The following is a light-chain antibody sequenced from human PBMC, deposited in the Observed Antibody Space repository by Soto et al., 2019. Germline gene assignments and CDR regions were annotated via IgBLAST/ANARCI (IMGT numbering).Light chain of an antibody. CDR2: NNN. J-gene: IGLJ2*01. Sequence: QSVLTQPPSASGTPGQRVTISCSGGSSNIGRNSVSWYQQVPGTAPKLIIFNNNERPSGIPGRFSGSKSGASASLAIVGLQSEDEADYFCAPWDDNLNGPLLFGGGTKLTVL. CDR1: SSNIGRNS. V-gene: IGLV1-44*01. CDR3: APWDDNLNGPLL.